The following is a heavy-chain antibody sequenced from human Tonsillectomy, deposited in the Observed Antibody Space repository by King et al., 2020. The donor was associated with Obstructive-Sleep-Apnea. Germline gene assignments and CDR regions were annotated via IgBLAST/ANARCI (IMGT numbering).Heavy chain of an antibody. CDR3: AREGYSGYDGFDY. CDR2: IHSDGGT. Sequence: VLLVESGGGLVQPGGSLRLACAASAFKVSTNYMAWVRQAPGKGLEWVSSIHSDGGTYYANSVRGRFTISTHNSNNTLFLQMDSRRPEDTAVYYCAREGYSGYDGFDYWGQGTQVTVSS. CDR1: AFKVSTNY. D-gene: IGHD5-12*01. J-gene: IGHJ4*02. V-gene: IGHV3-53*04.